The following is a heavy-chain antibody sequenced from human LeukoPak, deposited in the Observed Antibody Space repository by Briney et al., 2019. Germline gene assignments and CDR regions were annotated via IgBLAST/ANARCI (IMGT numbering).Heavy chain of an antibody. Sequence: KPGGSLRLSCAASGFTFSSYTMNWVRQAPGKGLDWVSSISSSSGYIYYADSVKGRFTISRDNAKNSLYLQMNSLRDEDTAVYYCARVLRGAFDIWGQGTMVTVSS. CDR2: ISSSSGYI. J-gene: IGHJ3*02. CDR3: ARVLRGAFDI. D-gene: IGHD3-10*01. V-gene: IGHV3-21*01. CDR1: GFTFSSYT.